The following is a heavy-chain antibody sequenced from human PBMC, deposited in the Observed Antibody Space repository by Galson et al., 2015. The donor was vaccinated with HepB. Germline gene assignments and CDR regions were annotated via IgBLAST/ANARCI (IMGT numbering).Heavy chain of an antibody. J-gene: IGHJ4*02. V-gene: IGHV3-7*01. CDR1: GFTFSSYW. CDR3: ARALIAAAGPRLYYFDY. CDR2: IKQDGSEK. D-gene: IGHD6-13*01. Sequence: SLRLSCAASGFTFSSYWMSWVRQAPGKGLEWVANIKQDGSEKYYVDSVKGRFTISRDNAKNSLYLQMNSLRAEDTAVYYCARALIAAAGPRLYYFDYWGQGTLVTVSS.